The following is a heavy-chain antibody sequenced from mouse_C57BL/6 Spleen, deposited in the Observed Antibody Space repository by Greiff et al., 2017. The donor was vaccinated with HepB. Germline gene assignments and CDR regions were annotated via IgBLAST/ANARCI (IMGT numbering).Heavy chain of an antibody. J-gene: IGHJ4*01. Sequence: QVQLKESGPELVKPGASVKISCKASGYAFSSSWMNWVKQRPGKGLEWIGRIYPGDGDTNYNGKFKGKATLTADKSSSTAYMQLSSLTSEDSAVYFCAIYDYEGGYAMDYWGQGTSVTVSS. V-gene: IGHV1-82*01. CDR3: AIYDYEGGYAMDY. D-gene: IGHD2-4*01. CDR2: IYPGDGDT. CDR1: GYAFSSSW.